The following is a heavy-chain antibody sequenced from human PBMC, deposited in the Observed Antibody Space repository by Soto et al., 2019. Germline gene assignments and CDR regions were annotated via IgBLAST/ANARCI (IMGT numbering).Heavy chain of an antibody. V-gene: IGHV4-30-4*01. CDR1: GGSVSIGDHL. D-gene: IGHD4-17*01. J-gene: IGHJ5*02. Sequence: VQLQESGPGLVTPSQTLSLTCTVFGGSVSIGDHLWSWIRQRPGKGLEWIGYIHDSGNTYYNPSLKSRVTISLDTSKNQFSLKVTSMTAADTAVYFCARARGGDSGDYASLFDRWGQGNLVTVSS. CDR2: IHDSGNT. CDR3: ARARGGDSGDYASLFDR.